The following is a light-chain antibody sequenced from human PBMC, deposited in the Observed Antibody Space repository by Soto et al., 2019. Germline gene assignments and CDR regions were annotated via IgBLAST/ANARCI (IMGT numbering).Light chain of an antibody. CDR1: QSVHTL. Sequence: EIVLTQSPGTLSLSPGGRATLSCRASQSVHTLLAWYQQKPGQSPRLLISDTSNRATVVPARFSGSGSGTDFTLSISNLEPEDFAMYYCQQRFKWPLTFGGGTRVEIE. J-gene: IGKJ4*01. CDR2: DTS. V-gene: IGKV3-11*01. CDR3: QQRFKWPLT.